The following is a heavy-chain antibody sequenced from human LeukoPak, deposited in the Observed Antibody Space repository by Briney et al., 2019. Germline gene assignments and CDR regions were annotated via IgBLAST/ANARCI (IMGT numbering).Heavy chain of an antibody. J-gene: IGHJ5*02. CDR2: IIPIFGTA. V-gene: IGHV1-69*01. CDR1: GGTFSSYA. CDR3: ARGKSERWLQSARYNWFDP. D-gene: IGHD5-24*01. Sequence: RASAKVSCKASGGTFSSYAISWVRQAPGQGLEWMGGIIPIFGTANYAQKFQGRVTITADESTSTAYMELSSLRSEDTAVYYCARGKSERWLQSARYNWFDPWGQGTLVTVSS.